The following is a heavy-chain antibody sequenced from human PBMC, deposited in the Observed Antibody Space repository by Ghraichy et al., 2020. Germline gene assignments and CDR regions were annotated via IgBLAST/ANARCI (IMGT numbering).Heavy chain of an antibody. D-gene: IGHD3-22*01. CDR3: ARTYYYDSSGYYFDY. CDR1: GGTFSSYA. CDR2: IIPILGIA. V-gene: IGHV1-69*04. Sequence: SVKVSCKASGGTFSSYAISWVRQAPGQGLEWMGRIIPILGIANYAQKFQGRVTITADKSTSTAYMELSSLRSEDTAVYYCARTYYYDSSGYYFDYWGQGTLVTVSS. J-gene: IGHJ4*02.